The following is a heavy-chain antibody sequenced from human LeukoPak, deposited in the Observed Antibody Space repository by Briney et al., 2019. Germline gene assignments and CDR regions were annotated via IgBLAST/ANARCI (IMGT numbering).Heavy chain of an antibody. CDR3: ASTPDYYDSSAHES. D-gene: IGHD3-22*01. V-gene: IGHV4-39*07. CDR1: GGSISSSSYY. J-gene: IGHJ4*02. CDR2: IYYSGST. Sequence: SETLSLTCTVSGGSISSSSYYWGWIRQPPGKGLEWIGSIYYSGSTYYNPSLKSRVTISVDTSKNQFSLKLSSVTAADTAVYYCASTPDYYDSSAHESWGQGTLVTVSS.